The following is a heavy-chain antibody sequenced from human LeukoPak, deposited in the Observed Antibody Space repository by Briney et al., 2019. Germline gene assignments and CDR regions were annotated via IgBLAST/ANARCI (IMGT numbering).Heavy chain of an antibody. CDR3: ARDPHYDYVWGSYRYYYYYMDV. D-gene: IGHD3-16*02. CDR1: GFIFGSYT. J-gene: IGHJ6*03. V-gene: IGHV3-7*01. Sequence: GGSLRLSCAASGFIFGSYTMNWVRQAPGKGLEWVANIKQDGSEKYYVDSVKGRFTISRDNAKNSLYLQMNSLRAEDTAVYYCARDPHYDYVWGSYRYYYYYMDVWGKGTTVTVSS. CDR2: IKQDGSEK.